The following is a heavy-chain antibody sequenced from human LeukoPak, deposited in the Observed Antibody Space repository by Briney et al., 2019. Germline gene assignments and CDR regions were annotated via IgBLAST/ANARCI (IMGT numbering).Heavy chain of an antibody. J-gene: IGHJ4*02. D-gene: IGHD6-6*01. Sequence: GGSLRLSCAASGFTFSGHWRSWVRQAPGKGLEWVANINQGGSDKYYVDSVKGRFTISRDNANNLLYLQMNSLRGEDTAVYYCTRDRSRREDDWGQGTLVTVSS. CDR2: INQGGSDK. CDR3: TRDRSRREDD. CDR1: GFTFSGHW. V-gene: IGHV3-7*01.